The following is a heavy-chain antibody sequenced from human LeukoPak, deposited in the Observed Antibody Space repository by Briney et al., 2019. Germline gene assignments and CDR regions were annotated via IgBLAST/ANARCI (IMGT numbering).Heavy chain of an antibody. CDR1: GGSISSYY. J-gene: IGHJ2*01. CDR2: IYYSGST. V-gene: IGHV4-59*01. CDR3: ARHGDYRSLRYFDL. Sequence: SETLSLTCTVSGGSISSYYWSWIRQPPGKGPEWIGYIYYSGSTNYNPSLESRVTISVDTSKNQFSLKLSSVTAADTAVYYCARHGDYRSLRYFDLWGRGTLVTVSS. D-gene: IGHD4-17*01.